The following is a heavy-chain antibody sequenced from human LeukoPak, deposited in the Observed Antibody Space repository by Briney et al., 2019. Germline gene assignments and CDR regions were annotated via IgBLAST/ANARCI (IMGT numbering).Heavy chain of an antibody. Sequence: GGSLRLSCAASGFTFSSYWMSWVRQAPGKGLEWVAVVSYDGGHKYYADSVKGRFTISRDTSSDTVSLQMNSLRVEDTAVYYCARDRINMMVLGHDSGLDFWGQGTLVTVSS. J-gene: IGHJ4*02. V-gene: IGHV3-30*03. CDR2: VSYDGGHK. CDR3: ARDRINMMVLGHDSGLDF. CDR1: GFTFSSYW. D-gene: IGHD3-22*01.